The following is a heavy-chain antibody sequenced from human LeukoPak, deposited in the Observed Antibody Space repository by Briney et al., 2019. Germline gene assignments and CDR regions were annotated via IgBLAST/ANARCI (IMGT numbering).Heavy chain of an antibody. Sequence: GGSLRLSRAASGFTFSSYAMSWVRQAPGKGLEWASAISGSGGSTYYADSVKGRFTISRDNSKNTLYLQMNSLRAEDTAVYYCAKDQAVAGRLQSDYWGQGTLVTVSS. CDR1: GFTFSSYA. CDR3: AKDQAVAGRLQSDY. CDR2: ISGSGGST. J-gene: IGHJ4*02. V-gene: IGHV3-23*01. D-gene: IGHD6-19*01.